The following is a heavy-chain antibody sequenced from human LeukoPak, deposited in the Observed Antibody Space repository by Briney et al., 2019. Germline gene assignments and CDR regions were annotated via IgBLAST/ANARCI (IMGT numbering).Heavy chain of an antibody. Sequence: SETLSLTCTVSGYSISSGYYWGWIRQPPGKGLEWIGSIYHSGSTYYNPSLKSRVTISVDTSKNQFSLKLSSVTAADTAVYYCAGGRAVLLWFGEFLDYWGQGTLVTVSS. J-gene: IGHJ4*02. D-gene: IGHD3-10*01. V-gene: IGHV4-38-2*02. CDR1: GYSISSGYY. CDR3: AGGRAVLLWFGEFLDY. CDR2: IYHSGST.